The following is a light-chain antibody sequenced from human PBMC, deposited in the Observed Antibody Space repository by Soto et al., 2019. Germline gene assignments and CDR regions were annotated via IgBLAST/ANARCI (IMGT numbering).Light chain of an antibody. V-gene: IGLV2-14*01. Sequence: QSALTQPASVSGSRGQSITISCTGTSSDVAIYNHDSWYQHHPGKAPKLIIYELTNRPSGVPDRFSGSRSGSTASLTISGLQAEDDADYYCCFFGGNSYVFGTGTKLTVL. CDR1: SSDVAIYNH. CDR3: CFFGGNSYV. CDR2: ELT. J-gene: IGLJ1*01.